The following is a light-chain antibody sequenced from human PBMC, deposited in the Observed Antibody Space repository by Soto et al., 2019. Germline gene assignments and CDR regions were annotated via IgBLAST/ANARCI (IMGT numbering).Light chain of an antibody. CDR1: SSDIGAYDY. V-gene: IGLV2-14*01. J-gene: IGLJ1*01. CDR3: SSFTTTSTHV. Sequence: QSLLTHPSSLPGSPGQSITISCTGTSSDIGAYDYVSWFQQHPGKAPKLMISEVNNRPSGVSNRFSGSKSGNTAYLTISGLQVEDEAEYFCSSFTTTSTHVFGTGTKVTVL. CDR2: EVN.